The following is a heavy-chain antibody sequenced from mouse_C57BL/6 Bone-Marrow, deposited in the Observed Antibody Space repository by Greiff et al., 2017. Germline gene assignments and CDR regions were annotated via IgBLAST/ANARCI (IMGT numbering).Heavy chain of an antibody. V-gene: IGHV1-9*01. Sequence: VQLLESGAELMKPGASVKLSCKASGYTFTGYWIEWVKQRPGHGLEWIGEILPGSGSTNYNEKFKGKARFTADTSSNTAYMQLSSLTTEDSDIYYSEREGDGYYVVPFAYWGQGTLVTVSA. J-gene: IGHJ3*01. CDR1: GYTFTGYW. D-gene: IGHD2-3*01. CDR3: EREGDGYYVVPFAY. CDR2: ILPGSGST.